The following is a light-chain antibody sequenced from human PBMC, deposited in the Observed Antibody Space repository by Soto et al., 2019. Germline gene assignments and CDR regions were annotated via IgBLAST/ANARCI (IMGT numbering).Light chain of an antibody. J-gene: IGKJ1*01. Sequence: EIVLTQYPGTLALSPGERATLSCRAVQSINNNYLDWYQQKRVQAPRLLISGASSRATGIPDRFSGSGSGTELTLTIIRLEHDDFAVYYWQQYGGSPRTFGPGTKWEIK. CDR1: QSINNNY. CDR3: QQYGGSPRT. V-gene: IGKV3-20*01. CDR2: GAS.